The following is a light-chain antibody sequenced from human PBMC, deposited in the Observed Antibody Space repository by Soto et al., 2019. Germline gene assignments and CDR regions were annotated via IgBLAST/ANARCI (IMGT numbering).Light chain of an antibody. CDR1: ESISNW. J-gene: IGKJ1*01. CDR3: LQDINYPWT. V-gene: IGKV1-5*01. CDR2: XXX. Sequence: DIQMTQSPSTLSASVGDRLTITCRASESISNWLAWYQQRPGKXXXXXXXXXXRLESGVPSRFSGRGARTDFTLAISSLQTEDSATYFCLQDINYPWTFGQGTKV.